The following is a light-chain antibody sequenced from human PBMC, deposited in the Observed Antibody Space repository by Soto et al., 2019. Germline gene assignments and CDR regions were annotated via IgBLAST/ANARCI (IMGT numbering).Light chain of an antibody. CDR3: QQYNSYPFT. J-gene: IGKJ3*01. CDR2: RAS. CDR1: QSISTY. Sequence: DIQMTQSPSTLSASVGDRVSITCRASQSISTYLAWYQQKPGRAPQALIYRASSLESGVPSRFSGSGSGTGFTLTISSLLPDDFATYYCQQYNSYPFTFGPGTKVDIK. V-gene: IGKV1-5*03.